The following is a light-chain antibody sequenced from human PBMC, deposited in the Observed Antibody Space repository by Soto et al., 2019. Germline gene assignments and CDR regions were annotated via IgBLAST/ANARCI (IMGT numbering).Light chain of an antibody. V-gene: IGKV3-20*01. CDR2: GAS. Sequence: IVLTQSPAIFSLPPGESATLSCRARLGVSSSYIAWYQQKPGQAPRLLIHGASSRAAGVPDRFSGSGSGTDFTLTIGRLEPEDIAVYYCQQYGSSPLTFGQGTKVEI. CDR1: LGVSSSY. J-gene: IGKJ1*01. CDR3: QQYGSSPLT.